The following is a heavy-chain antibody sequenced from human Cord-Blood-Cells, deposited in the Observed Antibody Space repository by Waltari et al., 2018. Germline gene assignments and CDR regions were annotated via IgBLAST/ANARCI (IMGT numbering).Heavy chain of an antibody. J-gene: IGHJ6*02. Sequence: QVQLQESGPGLVKPSETLSLTCTVSGGSISSYYWSWIRQPPGKGLEWIGYIYYSGSTNYNPSLKSRVTISVDTSKNQFSLKLSSVTAADTAVYYCARDSSGWYYYGMDVWGQGTMVTVSS. D-gene: IGHD6-19*01. CDR3: ARDSSGWYYYGMDV. CDR1: GGSISSYY. V-gene: IGHV4-59*01. CDR2: IYYSGST.